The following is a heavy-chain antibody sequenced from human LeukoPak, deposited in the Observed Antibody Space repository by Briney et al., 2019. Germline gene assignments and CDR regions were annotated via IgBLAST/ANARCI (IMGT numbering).Heavy chain of an antibody. D-gene: IGHD4-23*01. CDR2: IYHSGST. J-gene: IGHJ4*02. CDR3: AGELGWEPK. CDR1: GYSISSGYY. Sequence: TPSETLSLTCAVSGYSISSGYYWGWIRQPPGKGLEWIGSIYHSGSTYYNPSLKSRVTISVDTSKNQFSLKLSSVTAADTAVYYCAGELGWEPKWGQGTLVTVSS. V-gene: IGHV4-38-2*02.